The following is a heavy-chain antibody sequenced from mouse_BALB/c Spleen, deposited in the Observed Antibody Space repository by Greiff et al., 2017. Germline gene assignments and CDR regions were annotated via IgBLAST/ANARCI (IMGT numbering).Heavy chain of an antibody. V-gene: IGHV3-6*02. Sequence: EVQLQQSGPGLVKPSQSLSLTCSVTGYSITSGYYWNWIRQFPGNKLEWMGYISYDGSNNYNPSLKNRISITRDTSKNQFFLKLNSVTTEDTATYYCARRGDDYAMDYWGQGTSVTVSS. J-gene: IGHJ4*01. CDR3: ARRGDDYAMDY. CDR2: ISYDGSN. D-gene: IGHD3-3*01. CDR1: GYSITSGYY.